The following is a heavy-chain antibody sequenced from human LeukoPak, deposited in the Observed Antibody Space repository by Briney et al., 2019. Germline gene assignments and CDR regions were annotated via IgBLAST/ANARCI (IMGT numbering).Heavy chain of an antibody. Sequence: PGGSLRLSFAASGFTFSSYAMSWVRQAPGKGLEWVSAISGSGGSTYYADSVKGRFTISRDNSKNTLYLQMNSLRAGDTAVYYCAKDQGQQLVPDAFDIWGQGTMVTVSS. D-gene: IGHD6-13*01. J-gene: IGHJ3*02. CDR3: AKDQGQQLVPDAFDI. V-gene: IGHV3-23*01. CDR2: ISGSGGST. CDR1: GFTFSSYA.